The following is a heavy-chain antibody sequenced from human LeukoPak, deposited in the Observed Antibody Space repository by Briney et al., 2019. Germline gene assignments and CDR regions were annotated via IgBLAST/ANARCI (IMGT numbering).Heavy chain of an antibody. CDR3: ASSTSRYYYYYMDV. CDR1: GGPISSYY. J-gene: IGHJ6*03. D-gene: IGHD2-2*01. CDR2: IYYSGST. V-gene: IGHV4-59*01. Sequence: SETLSLTCTVSGGPISSYYWSWIRQPPGKGLEWIGYIYYSGSTNYNPSLKSRVTIPVDTSKNQFSLKLSSVTAADTAVYYCASSTSRYYYYYMDVWGKGTTVTVSS.